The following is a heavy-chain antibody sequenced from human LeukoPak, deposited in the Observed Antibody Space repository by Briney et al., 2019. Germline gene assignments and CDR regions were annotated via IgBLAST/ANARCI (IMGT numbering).Heavy chain of an antibody. Sequence: SETLSLTCTVSGGSISSYYWSWIRQPAGKGLEWIGRIYTSGSTNYNPSLKSRVTMSVDTSKNQFSLKLSSVTAADTAVYYCAREKKTEWTTGAFDMWGQGTMVIVSS. V-gene: IGHV4-4*07. CDR2: IYTSGST. D-gene: IGHD7-27*01. J-gene: IGHJ3*02. CDR1: GGSISSYY. CDR3: AREKKTEWTTGAFDM.